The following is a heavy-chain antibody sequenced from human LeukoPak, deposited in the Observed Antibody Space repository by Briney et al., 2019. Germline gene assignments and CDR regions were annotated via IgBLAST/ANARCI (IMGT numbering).Heavy chain of an antibody. J-gene: IGHJ4*02. V-gene: IGHV3-43D*03. D-gene: IGHD3-3*01. CDR3: TFGVVIDRSLDY. CDR2: ISWDGGST. Sequence: PGGSLRLSCAASGFTFDDYAMHWVRQAPGKGLEWVSLISWDGGSTYYADSVKGRFTISRDNSKNSLYLQMNSLRAEDTAVYYCTFGVVIDRSLDYWGQGTLVTVSS. CDR1: GFTFDDYA.